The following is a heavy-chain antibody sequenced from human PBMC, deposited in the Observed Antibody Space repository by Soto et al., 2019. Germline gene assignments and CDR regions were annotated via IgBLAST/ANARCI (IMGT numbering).Heavy chain of an antibody. CDR1: GGSVSNASFY. J-gene: IGHJ2*01. CDR2: IFYTGVT. D-gene: IGHD3-22*01. Sequence: QVQLQESGPGLVKPSETLSLTCSVSGGSVSNASFYWTWIRQAPGTGLEYIGYIFYTGVTNYIPSLSSRVTISLDTSKNHFSLKLNSMTAADTAVYYCVRVRDSSWYADLWGRGTLVTVSS. V-gene: IGHV4-61*03. CDR3: VRVRDSSWYADL.